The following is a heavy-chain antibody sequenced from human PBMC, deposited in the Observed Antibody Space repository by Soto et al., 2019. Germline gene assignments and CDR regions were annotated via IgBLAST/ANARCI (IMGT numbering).Heavy chain of an antibody. CDR2: ISPYNGKT. CDR3: ARVHPARHDCSGGPIFRY. J-gene: IGHJ4*02. D-gene: IGHD3-22*01. V-gene: IGHV1-18*01. CDR1: GYTFTSYG. Sequence: QVQLVQSGTEVKRPGASVKVSCKASGYTFTSYGISWVRQAPGQGLEWMGWISPYNGKTNYAQKVQGRVTMTTDTSTSTAYMELRSLKSGVTALYYVARVHPARHDCSGGPIFRYWGQGTPVTVSS.